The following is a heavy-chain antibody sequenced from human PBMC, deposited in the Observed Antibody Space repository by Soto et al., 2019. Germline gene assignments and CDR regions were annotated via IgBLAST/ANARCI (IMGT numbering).Heavy chain of an antibody. CDR3: ARHSSKYDFWSGYSLRGNYYYGMDV. D-gene: IGHD3-3*01. Sequence: SVKVSCKASGGTFSSYAISWVRQAPGQGLEWMGGIIPIFGTANYAQKFQGRVTITADESTSTAYMELSSLRSEDTAVYYCARHSSKYDFWSGYSLRGNYYYGMDVWGQGTTVTVSS. J-gene: IGHJ6*02. CDR2: IIPIFGTA. V-gene: IGHV1-69*13. CDR1: GGTFSSYA.